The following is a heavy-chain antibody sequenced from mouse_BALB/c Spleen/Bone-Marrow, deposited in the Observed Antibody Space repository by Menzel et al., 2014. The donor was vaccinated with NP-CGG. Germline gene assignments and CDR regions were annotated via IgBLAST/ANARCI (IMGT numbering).Heavy chain of an antibody. Sequence: QVQLKESGAELMKPGASVKISCKATGYTFSSYWIEWVKQRPGHGLEWIGEILPGSGSINYNEKFKGKARFTADTSSNTAYMQLSSLTSEDSAVYYCARCRDWYFDVWGAGTTVTVSS. CDR3: ARCRDWYFDV. CDR1: GYTFSSYW. V-gene: IGHV1-9*01. CDR2: ILPGSGSI. J-gene: IGHJ1*01.